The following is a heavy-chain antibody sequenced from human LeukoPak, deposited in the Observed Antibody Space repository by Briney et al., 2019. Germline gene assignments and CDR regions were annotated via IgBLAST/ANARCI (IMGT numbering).Heavy chain of an antibody. Sequence: ASVKVSCKASGYTFTGYYMHWVRQAPGQGLEWMGWINPNSGGTNYAQKFQGWVTMTRDTSISTAYMELSRLRSDDTAVYYCARGTTRSRSGHSSSWPFGYWGQGTLVTVSS. CDR2: INPNSGGT. J-gene: IGHJ4*02. D-gene: IGHD6-13*01. V-gene: IGHV1-2*04. CDR1: GYTFTGYY. CDR3: ARGTTRSRSGHSSSWPFGY.